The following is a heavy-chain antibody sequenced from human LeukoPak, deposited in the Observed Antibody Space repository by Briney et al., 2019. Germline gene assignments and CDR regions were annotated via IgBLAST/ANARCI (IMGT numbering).Heavy chain of an antibody. D-gene: IGHD3-9*01. Sequence: GGSLRLSCAASGFTFSSYGMSWVRQAPGKGLEWVSAISGSGGSTYYADSVKGRFTISRDNAKNSLYLQMNSLRAEDTAVYYCARDQKELRYFDWLPPRGYYYYMDVWGKGTTVTISS. CDR2: ISGSGGST. CDR1: GFTFSSYG. CDR3: ARDQKELRYFDWLPPRGYYYYMDV. J-gene: IGHJ6*03. V-gene: IGHV3-23*01.